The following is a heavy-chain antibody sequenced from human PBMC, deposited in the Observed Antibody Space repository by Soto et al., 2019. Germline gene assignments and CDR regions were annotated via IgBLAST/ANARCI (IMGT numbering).Heavy chain of an antibody. CDR1: GASISSGDYF. CDR3: AREKVYISGPKNCDY. D-gene: IGHD4-4*01. Sequence: QVHLEESGPGLVKPSQTLSLTCTVSGASISSGDYFWRWIRQSPGKGLEWIGYIYDSGSSYYNPSLKSRVTMSVDTSKNQFSLKLRSVTAADTAVYYCAREKVYISGPKNCDYWGQGTLVTVSS. J-gene: IGHJ4*02. V-gene: IGHV4-30-4*01. CDR2: IYDSGSS.